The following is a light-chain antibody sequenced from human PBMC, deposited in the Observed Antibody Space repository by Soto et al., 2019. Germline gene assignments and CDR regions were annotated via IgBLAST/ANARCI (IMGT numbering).Light chain of an antibody. V-gene: IGKV3-15*01. J-gene: IGKJ1*01. CDR2: TTS. CDR3: QQYNSWPRT. Sequence: EIVMTQSPATLSVSPRERITISCRASQNVGSNLAWYQQTPGQAPSLLIYTTSSRAAGVPARFSGSGSGTEFTLTIDSLQSEDFVLYYCQQYNSWPRTFGQGTKVDIK. CDR1: QNVGSN.